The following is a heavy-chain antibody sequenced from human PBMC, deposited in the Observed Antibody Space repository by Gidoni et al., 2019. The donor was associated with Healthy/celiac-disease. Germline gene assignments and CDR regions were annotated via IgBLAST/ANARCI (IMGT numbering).Heavy chain of an antibody. D-gene: IGHD3-16*01. J-gene: IGHJ4*02. CDR2: IIPILGIA. Sequence: QVQLVQSGAEVKKPGSSVKVSCKASGDTFSSYDISWVRQAPGQGLEWMGRIIPILGIANYAQKFQGRVTITADKSTSTAYMELSSLRSEDTAVYYCARARRTSQAYGGDDYWGQGTLVTVSS. CDR3: ARARRTSQAYGGDDY. CDR1: GDTFSSYD. V-gene: IGHV1-69*04.